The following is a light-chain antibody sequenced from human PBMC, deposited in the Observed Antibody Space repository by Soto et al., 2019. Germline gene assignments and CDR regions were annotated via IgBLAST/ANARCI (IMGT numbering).Light chain of an antibody. Sequence: QAVVTQEPSLTVSPGGTVTLTCDSSTGPVTSSLYPHWFQQKPGQPPRTLIYDTSNKHSWTPARFSGSLLGGKAALTLSGARPEDEADSYCLLSYGVTRPVVFGGGTKLTVL. CDR1: TGPVTSSLY. CDR2: DTS. J-gene: IGLJ2*01. CDR3: LLSYGVTRPVV. V-gene: IGLV7-46*01.